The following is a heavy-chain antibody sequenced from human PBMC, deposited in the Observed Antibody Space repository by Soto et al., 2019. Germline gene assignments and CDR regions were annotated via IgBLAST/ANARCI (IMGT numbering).Heavy chain of an antibody. Sequence: SETLSLTCTVSGGSISSYYWSWIRQPAGKGLEWIGRIYTSGSTNYNPSLKSRVTMSVDTSKNQFSLKLSSVTAADTAVYYCARTYYYDSSGYYPFDYWGQGTLVTVS. CDR3: ARTYYYDSSGYYPFDY. J-gene: IGHJ4*02. V-gene: IGHV4-4*07. D-gene: IGHD3-22*01. CDR2: IYTSGST. CDR1: GGSISSYY.